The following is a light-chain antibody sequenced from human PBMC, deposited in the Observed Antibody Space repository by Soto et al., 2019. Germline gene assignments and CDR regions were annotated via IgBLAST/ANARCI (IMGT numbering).Light chain of an antibody. Sequence: DIQMTQSPSSLSASVGDRVTISCRASQSISTYLNWYQHKPGQAPSLLIYVASSLQSGVPSRFSGSGSGTDFTLTISSLQPADFATYYCQQSHSAPLTFGGGTKVEIK. CDR3: QQSHSAPLT. V-gene: IGKV1-39*01. CDR2: VAS. J-gene: IGKJ4*01. CDR1: QSISTY.